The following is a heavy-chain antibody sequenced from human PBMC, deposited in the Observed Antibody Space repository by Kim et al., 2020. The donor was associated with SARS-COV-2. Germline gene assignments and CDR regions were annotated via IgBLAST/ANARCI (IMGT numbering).Heavy chain of an antibody. CDR3: ARGGVLFSSTSCYDVFDY. J-gene: IGHJ4*02. D-gene: IGHD2-2*01. CDR2: IIPIFGTA. V-gene: IGHV1-69*13. CDR1: GGTFSSYA. Sequence: SVKVSCKASGGTFSSYAISWVRQAPGQGLEWMGGIIPIFGTANYAQKFQGRVTITADESTSTAYMELSSLRSEDTAVYYCARGGVLFSSTSCYDVFDYWGQGTLVTVSS.